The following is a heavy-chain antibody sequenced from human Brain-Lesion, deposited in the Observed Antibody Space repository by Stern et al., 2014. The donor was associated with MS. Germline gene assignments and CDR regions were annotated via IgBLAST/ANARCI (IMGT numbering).Heavy chain of an antibody. V-gene: IGHV4-4*02. Sequence: QVQLQASGPGLVKPSGTLSLTCAVSGGSVSSPNWWSWVRQSPGKGLEWIGNLHHSGASYYPPSPRRRVSIYLATSKNPLSLHLTSVTAADTAVYYCARERQQYCNSEGCSYWYFDLWGRGTLVTVSS. CDR3: ARERQQYCNSEGCSYWYFDL. D-gene: IGHD2/OR15-2a*01. CDR2: LHHSGAS. J-gene: IGHJ2*01. CDR1: GGSVSSPNW.